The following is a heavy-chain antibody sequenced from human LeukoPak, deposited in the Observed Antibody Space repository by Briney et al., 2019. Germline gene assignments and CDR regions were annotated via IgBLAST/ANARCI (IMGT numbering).Heavy chain of an antibody. D-gene: IGHD4-17*01. CDR3: AAMTTVTPGGFDP. J-gene: IGHJ5*02. Sequence: GGSLRLSCAASGFTFSSYSMNWVRQAPGKGLEWVSYISSSSSTIYYADSVKGRFTISRDNAKNSLYLRMNSLRAEDTAVYYCAAMTTVTPGGFDPWGQGTLVTVSS. V-gene: IGHV3-48*01. CDR2: ISSSSSTI. CDR1: GFTFSSYS.